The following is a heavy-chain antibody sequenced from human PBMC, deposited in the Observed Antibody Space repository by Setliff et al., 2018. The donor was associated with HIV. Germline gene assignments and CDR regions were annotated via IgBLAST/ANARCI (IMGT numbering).Heavy chain of an antibody. CDR1: GGAISSGGYY. V-gene: IGHV4-31*03. D-gene: IGHD2-15*01. CDR2: IFYNENT. CDR3: ARAPSRGGSFGWSDP. Sequence: LSLTCTVSGGAISSGGYYWNWIRQHPGKGLEWLGYIFYNENTQYDPSLKSRVSMSVDTSKNQFSLNLRTVTAADTAVYYCARAPSRGGSFGWSDPRGQGTLVTVSS. J-gene: IGHJ5*02.